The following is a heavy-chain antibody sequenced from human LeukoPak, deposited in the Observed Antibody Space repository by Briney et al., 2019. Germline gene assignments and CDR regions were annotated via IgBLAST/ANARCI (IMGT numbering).Heavy chain of an antibody. J-gene: IGHJ4*02. D-gene: IGHD3-22*01. CDR2: ISGSGSIT. CDR1: GFTFNTYA. CDR3: AKQTRYDSPAGGRGFDY. Sequence: TGGSLRLSCEASGFTFNTYAMSWVRQAPGKGLEWVSGISGSGSITYYADSVKGRFTISRDNSKNTLFLEMSSLRAEDTAVYYCAKQTRYDSPAGGRGFDYWGQGTLVTVSS. V-gene: IGHV3-23*01.